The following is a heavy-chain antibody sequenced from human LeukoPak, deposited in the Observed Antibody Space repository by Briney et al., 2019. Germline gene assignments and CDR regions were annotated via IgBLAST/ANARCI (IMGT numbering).Heavy chain of an antibody. CDR1: GFTFSSYG. Sequence: GGSLRLSCAASGFTFSSYGMHWVRQAPGKGLEWVAFIRYDGSNKYYADSVKGRFTISRDNSKNTLYLQMNSLRADDTAVYYCAKDKTWSAFSWFDPWGQGTLVTVSS. CDR3: AKDKTWSAFSWFDP. D-gene: IGHD3-3*01. V-gene: IGHV3-30*02. J-gene: IGHJ5*02. CDR2: IRYDGSNK.